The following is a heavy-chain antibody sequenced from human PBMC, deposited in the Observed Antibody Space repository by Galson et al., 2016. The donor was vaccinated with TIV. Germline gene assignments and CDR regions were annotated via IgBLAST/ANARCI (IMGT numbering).Heavy chain of an antibody. V-gene: IGHV1-69*13. CDR3: ARATNYYDNWFDP. CDR1: GYTLTIYG. Sequence: SVKVSCKASGYTLTIYGFSWVRQAPGQGLEWMGWIIPIFGTTKYAQKFQGRVTITADESTDTAYVELNSLTSEDTAVYYCARATNYYDNWFDPWGQGTLVTVSS. J-gene: IGHJ5*02. D-gene: IGHD3-10*01. CDR2: IIPIFGTT.